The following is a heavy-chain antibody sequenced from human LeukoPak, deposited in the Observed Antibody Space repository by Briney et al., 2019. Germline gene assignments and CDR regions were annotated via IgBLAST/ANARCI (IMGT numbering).Heavy chain of an antibody. CDR1: GFTFTTTY. J-gene: IGHJ3*01. Sequence: RRSCAASGFTFTTTYMARLRQAQGHGREWFVSIKSKADGETAGYAAPVKGRFTISRDDSKATLYLQMNSPKTDDTAVYYCTAAPGPFDVWGQGTMVSVSS. CDR3: TAAPGPFDV. CDR2: IKSKADGETA. V-gene: IGHV3-15*01.